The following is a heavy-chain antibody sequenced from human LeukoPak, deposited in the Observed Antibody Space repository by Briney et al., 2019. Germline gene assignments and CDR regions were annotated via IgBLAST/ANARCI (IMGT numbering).Heavy chain of an antibody. V-gene: IGHV1-18*01. Sequence: ASVKVSCKASGYTFTSYGISWVRQAPGQGLEWMGWISVYNGNTNYAQKLQGRVTMTTDTSTSTAYMELRSLRSDDTAVYYCAKVDAREPITIFVPTRGNWFDPWGQGTLVTVSS. CDR2: ISVYNGNT. D-gene: IGHD3-3*01. CDR3: AKVDAREPITIFVPTRGNWFDP. J-gene: IGHJ5*02. CDR1: GYTFTSYG.